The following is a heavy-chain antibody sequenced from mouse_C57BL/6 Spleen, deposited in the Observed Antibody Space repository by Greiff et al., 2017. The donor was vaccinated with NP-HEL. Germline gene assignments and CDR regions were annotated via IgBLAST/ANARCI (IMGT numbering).Heavy chain of an antibody. D-gene: IGHD1-1*01. V-gene: IGHV1-59*01. CDR3: ARGITTVVATHVGG. CDR1: GYTFTSYW. CDR2: IDPSDSYT. Sequence: QVQLQQPGAELVRPGTSVKLSCKASGYTFTSYWMHWVKQRPGQGLEWIGVIDPSDSYTNYNQKFKGKATLTVDTSSSTAYMQLSSLTSEDSAVYYCARGITTVVATHVGGWGQGTTLTVAS. J-gene: IGHJ2*01.